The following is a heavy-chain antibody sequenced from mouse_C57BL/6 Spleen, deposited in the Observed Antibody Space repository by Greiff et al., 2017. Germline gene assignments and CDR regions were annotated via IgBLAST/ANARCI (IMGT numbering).Heavy chain of an antibody. V-gene: IGHV3-6*01. CDR1: GYSITSGYY. J-gene: IGHJ1*03. D-gene: IGHD1-1*01. CDR2: ISYDGSN. CDR3: ARDRPPYYGSSYWYFDV. Sequence: VQLQQSGPGLVKPSQSLSLTCSVTGYSITSGYYWNWIRQFPGNKLEWMGYISYDGSNNYNPSLKNRISITRDTSKNQFFLKLNSVTTEDTATYYCARDRPPYYGSSYWYFDVWGTGTTVTVSS.